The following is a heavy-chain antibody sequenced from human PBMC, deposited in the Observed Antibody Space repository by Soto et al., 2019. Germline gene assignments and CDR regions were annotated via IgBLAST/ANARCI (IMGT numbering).Heavy chain of an antibody. CDR1: GFTFSSYW. CDR3: ARDSNGSRVTKYYYYYGMDV. D-gene: IGHD3-10*01. J-gene: IGHJ6*02. V-gene: IGHV3-7*01. CDR2: IKQDGSGK. Sequence: GGSLRLSCAASGFTFSSYWMSWVRQAPGKGLEWVANIKQDGSGKYYVDSVKGRFTISRDNAKNSLYLQMNSLRAEDTAVYYCARDSNGSRVTKYYYYYGMDVWGQGTTVTVSS.